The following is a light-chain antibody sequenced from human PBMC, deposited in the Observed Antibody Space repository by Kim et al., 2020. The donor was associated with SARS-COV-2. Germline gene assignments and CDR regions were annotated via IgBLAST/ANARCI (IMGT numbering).Light chain of an antibody. CDR2: ANN. CDR3: QSYDSTNVV. J-gene: IGLJ3*02. Sequence: GTAVTISCSRSSGTVASKCVQWYQQRPGSAPTTVIQANNQRPSGFPDRFSGSIDSSSNSASLTISGLRTEDEADYYCQSYDSTNVVFGGGTQLTVL. CDR1: SGTVASKC. V-gene: IGLV6-57*03.